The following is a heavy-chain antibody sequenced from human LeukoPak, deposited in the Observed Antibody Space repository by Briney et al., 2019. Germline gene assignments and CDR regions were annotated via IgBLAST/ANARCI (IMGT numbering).Heavy chain of an antibody. CDR2: ISGSGGST. Sequence: GGSLRLSCVASGFTFSSYAMSWVRQAPGKGLEWVSAISGSGGSTYYADSVKGRFTISRDNSKNTLYLQMNSLRAEDTAVYYCAKDSYSYGYYYFDYWGQGTLVTVSS. CDR3: AKDSYSYGYYYFDY. J-gene: IGHJ4*02. V-gene: IGHV3-23*01. CDR1: GFTFSSYA. D-gene: IGHD5-18*01.